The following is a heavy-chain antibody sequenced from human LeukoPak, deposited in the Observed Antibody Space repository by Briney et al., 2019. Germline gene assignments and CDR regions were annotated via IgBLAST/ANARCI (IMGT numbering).Heavy chain of an antibody. CDR1: GGSFSGYY. V-gene: IGHV4-34*01. J-gene: IGHJ4*02. D-gene: IGHD3-22*01. Sequence: SETLSLTCAVYGGSFSGYYWSWIRQPPGKGLEWIGEINHSGSTNYNPSLKSRVTISVDTSKNQFSLKLSSVTAADTAVYYCASPSPRGNYDSTGYSYYFDYWGQGTLVPVFS. CDR3: ASPSPRGNYDSTGYSYYFDY. CDR2: INHSGST.